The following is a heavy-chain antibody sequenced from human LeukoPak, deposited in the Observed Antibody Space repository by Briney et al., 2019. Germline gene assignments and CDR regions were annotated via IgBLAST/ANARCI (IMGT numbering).Heavy chain of an antibody. CDR1: GFTFSNSD. CDR3: AKVTSGP. CDR2: ISSSGDST. D-gene: IGHD3-3*01. J-gene: IGHJ5*02. Sequence: GGSVRLSRAASGFTFSNSDMNWVRQAPGKGLGSVSAISSSGDSTHYADSVKGRFTISRDNSKNTLYLQMNSLRAEDTAIYYCAKVTSGPWGQGTLVTVSS. V-gene: IGHV3-23*01.